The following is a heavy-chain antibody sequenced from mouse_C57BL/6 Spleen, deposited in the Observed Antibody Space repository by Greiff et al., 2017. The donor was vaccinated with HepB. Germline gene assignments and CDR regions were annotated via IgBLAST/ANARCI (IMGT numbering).Heavy chain of an antibody. CDR1: GYTFTNYW. J-gene: IGHJ2*01. V-gene: IGHV1-63*01. CDR2: IYPGGGYT. CDR3: ARGIYDGKGGDFDY. D-gene: IGHD2-1*01. Sequence: VQLQQSGAELVRPGTSVKMSCKASGYTFTNYWIGWAKQRPGHGLEWIGDIYPGGGYTNYNEKFKGKATLTADKSSSTAYMQFSSLTSEDSAIYYCARGIYDGKGGDFDYWGQGTTLTVSS.